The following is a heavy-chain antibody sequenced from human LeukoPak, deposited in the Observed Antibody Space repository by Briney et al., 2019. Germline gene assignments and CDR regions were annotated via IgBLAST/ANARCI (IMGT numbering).Heavy chain of an antibody. CDR2: ISAYNGNT. V-gene: IGHV1-18*01. CDR3: ARDQRGTYYYGSGSYPSHNWFDP. J-gene: IGHJ5*02. CDR1: GYTFTSYG. D-gene: IGHD3-10*01. Sequence: GASVKVSCKASGYTFTSYGISWVRQAPGQGLEWMGWISAYNGNTNYAQKLQGRVTMTTDTSTSTAYMELRSLRSDDTAVYYCARDQRGTYYYGSGSYPSHNWFDPWGQGTLVTVSS.